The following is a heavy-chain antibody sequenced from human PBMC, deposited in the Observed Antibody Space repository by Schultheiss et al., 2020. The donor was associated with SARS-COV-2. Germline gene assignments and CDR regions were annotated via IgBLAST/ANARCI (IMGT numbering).Heavy chain of an antibody. Sequence: GASLKISCAASGFTFSSYAMSWVRQAPGKGLEWVSAISGSGGSTYYADSVKGRFTISRDNSRNTLYLQMNSLRAEDTAIYYCAKVKNYYDSSGYYYYFDYWGQGTLVTVSS. V-gene: IGHV3-23*01. J-gene: IGHJ4*02. CDR3: AKVKNYYDSSGYYYYFDY. D-gene: IGHD3-22*01. CDR2: ISGSGGST. CDR1: GFTFSSYA.